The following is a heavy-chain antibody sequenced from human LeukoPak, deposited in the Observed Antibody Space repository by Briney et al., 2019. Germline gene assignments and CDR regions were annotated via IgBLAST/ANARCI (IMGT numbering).Heavy chain of an antibody. CDR2: IGYDGSDK. CDR3: AKDRGMATIKDY. CDR1: GFTFSTHG. J-gene: IGHJ4*02. D-gene: IGHD5-24*01. Sequence: PGGSPRLPCAASGFTFSTHGMHWVRQAPGKGLEWVTFIGYDGSDKYYSDSVKGRFTISRDNSKNTLYLQMNSLRAEDTAVYYCAKDRGMATIKDYWGQGTLVTVSS. V-gene: IGHV3-30*02.